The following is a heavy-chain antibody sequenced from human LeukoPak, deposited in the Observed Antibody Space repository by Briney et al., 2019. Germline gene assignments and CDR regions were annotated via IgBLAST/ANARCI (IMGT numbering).Heavy chain of an antibody. V-gene: IGHV3-21*01. CDR2: FGTRSSSI. J-gene: IGHJ6*02. Sequence: GGSLRLSCAASGFTFSNYAMNWVRQAPGKGLEWVSSFGTRSSSIYYAHSVTGRFIVSRDNAKNSLFLQMNSLRAEDTAVYYCTRGISYTMNIWGQGTTVTVSS. CDR3: TRGISYTMNI. CDR1: GFTFSNYA. D-gene: IGHD2/OR15-2a*01.